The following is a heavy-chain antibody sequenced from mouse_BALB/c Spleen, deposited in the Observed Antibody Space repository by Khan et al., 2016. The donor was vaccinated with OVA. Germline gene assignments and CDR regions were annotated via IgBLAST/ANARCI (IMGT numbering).Heavy chain of an antibody. J-gene: IGHJ3*01. D-gene: IGHD1-1*01. Sequence: EVQLVESGGDLVKPGGSLKLSCAASGFTFSTYGMSWVRQTPDKRLEWVATVSTGGGYTYYPDSVKGRFTISRDNAKNTLYLQMSGQKSEDTAMFYGTRLAYYYDSEGFAYWGQGTLVTVSA. CDR1: GFTFSTYG. V-gene: IGHV5-6*01. CDR2: VSTGGGYT. CDR3: TRLAYYYDSEGFAY.